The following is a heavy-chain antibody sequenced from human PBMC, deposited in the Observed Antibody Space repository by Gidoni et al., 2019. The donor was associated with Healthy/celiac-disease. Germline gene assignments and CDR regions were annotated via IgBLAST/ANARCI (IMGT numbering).Heavy chain of an antibody. CDR1: GFPVSSNY. V-gene: IGHV3-66*01. J-gene: IGHJ1*01. CDR2: IYSGGST. CDR3: GGETAAGTGYFQH. D-gene: IGHD6-13*01. Sequence: EVQLVESGGGLVQPGGSLRLSCAASGFPVSSNYMSWVRQAPGKGLEGVSVIYSGGSTYYADSVKGRFTISRDNSKNTLYLQMNSLRAEDTAVYYCGGETAAGTGYFQHWGQGTLVTVSS.